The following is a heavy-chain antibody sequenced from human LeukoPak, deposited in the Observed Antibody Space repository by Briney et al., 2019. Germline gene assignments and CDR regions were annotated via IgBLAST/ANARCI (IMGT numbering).Heavy chain of an antibody. CDR3: AKLSDPRGYSYGPQDFDY. CDR2: ISWNSGSI. J-gene: IGHJ4*02. Sequence: SLRLSCAASGFTFDDYAMHWVRQAPGKGLEWVSGISWNSGSIGYADSVKGRFTISRDNAKNSLYLQMNSLRAEDTALYYCAKLSDPRGYSYGPQDFDYWGQGTLVTVSS. D-gene: IGHD5-18*01. CDR1: GFTFDDYA. V-gene: IGHV3-9*01.